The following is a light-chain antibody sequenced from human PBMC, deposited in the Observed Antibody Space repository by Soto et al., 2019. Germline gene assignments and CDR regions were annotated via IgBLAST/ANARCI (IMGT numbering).Light chain of an antibody. CDR2: AAS. V-gene: IGKV1-39*01. CDR3: QHSYSTPYT. Sequence: DIPMTQSPSSLSASVGDRVTITCRASQSISSYLNWYQQKPGKAPKLLIYAASSLQSGVPSRFSGSGSGTDFTLTISTLQPEDFATYACQHSYSTPYTFGQGTKLEIK. J-gene: IGKJ2*01. CDR1: QSISSY.